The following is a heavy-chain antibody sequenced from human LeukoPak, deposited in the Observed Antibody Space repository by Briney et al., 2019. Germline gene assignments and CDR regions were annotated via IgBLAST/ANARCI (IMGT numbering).Heavy chain of an antibody. V-gene: IGHV1-69*13. CDR1: GGTFSSYA. J-gene: IGHJ4*02. CDR3: ARGRRYYDFWSGYYEGDYFDY. D-gene: IGHD3-3*01. CDR2: IIPIFGTA. Sequence: ASVKVSCKASGGTFSSYAISWVRQAPGQGLEWMGGIIPIFGTANYAQKFQGRVTITADESTSTAYMELSSLRSEDTAVYYCARGRRYYDFWSGYYEGDYFDYWGQGTLVTVSS.